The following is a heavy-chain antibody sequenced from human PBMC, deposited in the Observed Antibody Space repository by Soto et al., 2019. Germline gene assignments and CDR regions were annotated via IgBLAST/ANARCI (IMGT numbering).Heavy chain of an antibody. CDR1: GYTFTDYF. CDR2: INAGNGNT. CDR3: GANSWAFDI. J-gene: IGHJ3*02. Sequence: ASVKVSCKASGYTFTDYFMNWMRQAPGQRLEWMGWINAGNGNTKYSQKIQGRVTITRDTSSSTAYMELSSLRSEDTAVYYCGANSWAFDIWGQGTMVTVSS. D-gene: IGHD1-1*01. V-gene: IGHV1-3*01.